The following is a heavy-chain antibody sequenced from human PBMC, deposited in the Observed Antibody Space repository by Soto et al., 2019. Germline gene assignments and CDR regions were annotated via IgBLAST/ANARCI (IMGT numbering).Heavy chain of an antibody. Sequence: PGGSLRLSCAASGFTFSSYSMNWVLQAPGKGLEWVSYISSSSSTIYYADSVKGRFTISRDNAKNSLYLQMNSLRDEDTAVYYCMLDYGDYGGFDYWGQGTLVTVSS. CDR1: GFTFSSYS. J-gene: IGHJ4*02. CDR3: MLDYGDYGGFDY. D-gene: IGHD4-17*01. CDR2: ISSSSSTI. V-gene: IGHV3-48*02.